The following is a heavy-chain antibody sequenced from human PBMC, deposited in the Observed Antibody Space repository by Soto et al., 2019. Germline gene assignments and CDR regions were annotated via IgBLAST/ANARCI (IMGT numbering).Heavy chain of an antibody. D-gene: IGHD6-13*01. Sequence: GGSLRLSCAASGFTFSSYGMHWVRQAPGKGLEWVAVISYDGSNKYYADSVKGRFTISRDNSKNTLYLQMNSLRAEDTAMYYCAKDRMYSSSWYPDYWGQGTLVTVSS. CDR1: GFTFSSYG. V-gene: IGHV3-30*18. CDR3: AKDRMYSSSWYPDY. J-gene: IGHJ4*02. CDR2: ISYDGSNK.